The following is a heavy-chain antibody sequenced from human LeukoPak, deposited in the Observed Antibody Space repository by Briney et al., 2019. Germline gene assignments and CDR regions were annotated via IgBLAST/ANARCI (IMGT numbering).Heavy chain of an antibody. CDR2: IDHSGSS. Sequence: SETLSLTCSVSGYSISSDYYWGWIRQPPGKGLEWIAVIDHSGSSHYNPSLKSRVAMSVDTSKNQFSLRLNSVTAADTAVYFCAGDGPSRPFTIWGQGTLVTVSS. D-gene: IGHD5-24*01. CDR1: GYSISSDYY. V-gene: IGHV4-38-2*02. CDR3: AGDGPSRPFTI. J-gene: IGHJ4*02.